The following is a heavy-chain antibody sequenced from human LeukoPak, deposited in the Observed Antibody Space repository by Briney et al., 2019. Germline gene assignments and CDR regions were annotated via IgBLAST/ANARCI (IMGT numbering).Heavy chain of an antibody. CDR3: ARGDWFDP. V-gene: IGHV1-69*11. J-gene: IGHJ5*02. CDR2: IIPILGTA. Sequence: ASVKVSCKASGYTFTGYYMHWVRQAPGQGLEWMGWIIPILGTANYAQKFQGRVTITADESTSTAYMELSSLRSEDTAVYYCARGDWFDPWGQGTLVTVSS. CDR1: GYTFTGYY.